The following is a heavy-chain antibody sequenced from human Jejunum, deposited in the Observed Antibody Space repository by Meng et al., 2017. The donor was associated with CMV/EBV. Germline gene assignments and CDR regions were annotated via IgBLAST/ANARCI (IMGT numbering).Heavy chain of an antibody. J-gene: IGHJ4*02. CDR2: IAYSGGT. D-gene: IGHD2-15*01. CDR1: GDSFSSSSHY. Sequence: TVSGDSFSSSSHYWGWIRQTPGRGVEWIGSIAYSGGTHYNPPLKSRVTVSIDTSKNQFSLRLTSVTAADTALYYCVRDANGGLVAEYWGQGTLVTVSS. CDR3: VRDANGGLVAEY. V-gene: IGHV4-39*07.